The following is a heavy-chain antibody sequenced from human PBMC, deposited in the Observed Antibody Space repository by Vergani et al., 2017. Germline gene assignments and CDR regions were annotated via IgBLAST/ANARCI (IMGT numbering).Heavy chain of an antibody. J-gene: IGHJ4*02. D-gene: IGHD5-18*01. CDR2: IYYSGSP. Sequence: QLQLQESGPGLVKPSGTLSLTCTVSGGSISSSSYYGGWIRQPPGKGLDGIGGIYYSGSPYYNPSLKSLVTISVDTSKNQFSLKLSSVTAADTAVYYCARHLRGGYSSAADYWGQGTLVTVSS. CDR1: GGSISSSSYY. V-gene: IGHV4-39*01. CDR3: ARHLRGGYSSAADY.